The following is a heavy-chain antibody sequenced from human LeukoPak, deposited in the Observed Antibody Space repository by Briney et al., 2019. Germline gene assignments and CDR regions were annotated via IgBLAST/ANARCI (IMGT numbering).Heavy chain of an antibody. J-gene: IGHJ6*02. CDR3: AKSYGGNSDGMDV. Sequence: GGSLRLSCAASGFAFSSYGMHWVRQAPGKGLEWVAVISYDGSNKYYADSVKGRFTNSRDNSKNTLYLQMNSLRAEDTAVYYCAKSYGGNSDGMDVWGQGTTVTVSS. CDR2: ISYDGSNK. V-gene: IGHV3-30*18. CDR1: GFAFSSYG. D-gene: IGHD4-23*01.